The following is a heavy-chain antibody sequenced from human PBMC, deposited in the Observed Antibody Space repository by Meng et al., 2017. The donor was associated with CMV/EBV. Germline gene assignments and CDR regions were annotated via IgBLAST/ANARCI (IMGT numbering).Heavy chain of an antibody. V-gene: IGHV1-69*10. D-gene: IGHD2-8*01. Sequence: SVKVSCKASGGTFSSYAISWVRQAPGQRLEWMGGIIPILGIANYAQKFQGRVTITADKSTSTAYMELSSLRSEDTAVYYCAREGVMTAFDIWGQGNPGHRLL. CDR2: IIPILGIA. J-gene: IGHJ3*02. CDR3: AREGVMTAFDI. CDR1: GGTFSSYA.